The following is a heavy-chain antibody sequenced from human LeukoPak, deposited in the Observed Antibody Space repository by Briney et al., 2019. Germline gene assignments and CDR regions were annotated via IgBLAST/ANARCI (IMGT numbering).Heavy chain of an antibody. J-gene: IGHJ4*02. V-gene: IGHV3-30*02. Sequence: GGSLRLPCAASGFSFSTYGLHWVRQAPGKGLEWVAFIRYDGSNKYYADSVKGRFTISRDNSKSTLYLQVNSLRAEDTAVYYCAKDPDYWGQGTLVTVSS. CDR2: IRYDGSNK. CDR3: AKDPDY. CDR1: GFSFSTYG.